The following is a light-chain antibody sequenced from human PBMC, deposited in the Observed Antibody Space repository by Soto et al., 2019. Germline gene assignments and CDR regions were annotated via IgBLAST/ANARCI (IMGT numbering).Light chain of an antibody. CDR3: SSYAGSNNLVV. J-gene: IGLJ2*01. CDR1: SSDVGGYNY. CDR2: EVS. V-gene: IGLV2-14*01. Sequence: QSALTQPASVSGSPGQSITIACTGTSSDVGGYNYVSWFQQHPGKAPKLMIYEVSNRPSGVSYRFSGSKSGNTASLTVSGLQAEDEADYYCSSYAGSNNLVVFGGGTKLTVL.